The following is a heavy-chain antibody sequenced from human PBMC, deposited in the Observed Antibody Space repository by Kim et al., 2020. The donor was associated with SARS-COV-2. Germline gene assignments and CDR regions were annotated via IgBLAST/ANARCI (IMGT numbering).Heavy chain of an antibody. D-gene: IGHD2-15*01. CDR3: ASHPHVVVVAATGSAFDI. J-gene: IGHJ3*02. CDR1: GGSISSSSYY. Sequence: SETLSLTCTVSGGSISSSSYYWGWIRQPPGKGLEWIGSIYYSGSTYYNPSLKSRVTISVDTSKNQFSLKLSSVTAADTAVYYCASHPHVVVVAATGSAFDIWGQGTMVTVSS. CDR2: IYYSGST. V-gene: IGHV4-39*01.